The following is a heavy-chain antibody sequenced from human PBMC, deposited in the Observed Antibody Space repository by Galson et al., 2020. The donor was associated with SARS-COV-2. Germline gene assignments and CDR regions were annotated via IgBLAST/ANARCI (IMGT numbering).Heavy chain of an antibody. CDR2: ISGTTSYSPYI. CDR1: GFTFSTYT. Sequence: GGSLRLSCSASGFTFSTYTMTWVRQAPGKGLEWVASISGTTSYSPYIYYADSVKGRFTISRDNAKNSLYLQMNSLRAEDTAVYYCARNKNDYGNYYYYDMDVWGQGTTVTVSS. V-gene: IGHV3-21*01. CDR3: ARNKNDYGNYYYYDMDV. J-gene: IGHJ6*02. D-gene: IGHD3-10*01.